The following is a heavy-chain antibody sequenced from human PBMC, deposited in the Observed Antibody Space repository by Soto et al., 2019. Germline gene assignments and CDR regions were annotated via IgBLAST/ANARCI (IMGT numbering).Heavy chain of an antibody. D-gene: IGHD3-16*02. J-gene: IGHJ6*02. CDR1: GGSISSGGYY. CDR2: IYYSGST. V-gene: IGHV4-31*03. CDR3: ARAGYYDYVWGSYHGMDV. Sequence: KPSETLSLTCTVSGGSISSGGYYWSWIRQHPGKGLEWIGYIYYSGSTYYNPSLKSRVTISVDTSKNQFSLKLSSVTAADTAVYYCARAGYYDYVWGSYHGMDVWGQGTTVTVSS.